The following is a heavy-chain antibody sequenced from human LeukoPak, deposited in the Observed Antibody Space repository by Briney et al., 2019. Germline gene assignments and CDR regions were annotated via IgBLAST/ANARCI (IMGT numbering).Heavy chain of an antibody. V-gene: IGHV3-9*01. J-gene: IGHJ4*02. Sequence: SLRLSCAASGFTFDDYAMHWVRQAPGKGLEWVSGISWNSGSICYADSVKGRFTISRDNAKNSLYLQMNSLRAEDTALYYCAKDLGSRWGQGTLVAVSS. CDR3: AKDLGSR. CDR1: GFTFDDYA. CDR2: ISWNSGSI. D-gene: IGHD3-16*01.